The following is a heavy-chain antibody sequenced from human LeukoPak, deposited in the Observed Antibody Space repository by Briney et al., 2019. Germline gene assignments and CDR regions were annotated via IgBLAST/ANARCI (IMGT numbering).Heavy chain of an antibody. D-gene: IGHD3-22*01. J-gene: IGHJ4*02. CDR2: INYSGST. CDR1: GGSISNNNYY. Sequence: SETPSLTCSVSGGSISNNNYYWGWIRQPPGMGLEWIGSINYSGSTYYNPSLKSRVTISVDTSKNQFSLKLSSVTAADTAVYYCARPYYYDSSGQDYWGQGTLVTVSS. CDR3: ARPYYYDSSGQDY. V-gene: IGHV4-39*01.